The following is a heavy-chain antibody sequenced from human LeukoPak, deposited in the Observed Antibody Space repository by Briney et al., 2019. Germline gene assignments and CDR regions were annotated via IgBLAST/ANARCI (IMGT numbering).Heavy chain of an antibody. CDR2: FDPEDGET. Sequence: ASVKVSCKVSGYTLTELSMHWVRQAPGKGLEWMGGFDPEDGETIYAQKFQGRVTMTEDTSTDTAYMELSSLRSEDTAVYYCATSPRGSSGYYYNYWGQGTLVTVSS. D-gene: IGHD3-22*01. CDR1: GYTLTELS. V-gene: IGHV1-24*01. J-gene: IGHJ4*02. CDR3: ATSPRGSSGYYYNY.